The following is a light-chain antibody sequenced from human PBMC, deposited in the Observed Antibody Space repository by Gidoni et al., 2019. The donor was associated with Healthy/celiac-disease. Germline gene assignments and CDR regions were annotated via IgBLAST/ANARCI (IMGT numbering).Light chain of an antibody. CDR3: QQSYSXXXX. CDR1: QSISSY. J-gene: IGKJ2*01. V-gene: IGKV1-39*01. Sequence: DIQMXQSPSSLSASVGDRVTITCRASQSISSYLNCYQQKPGKAPKLLIYAASSLQSWVPSSFSGSGSGTDFTLTISSLQPEDVATYYCQQSYSXXXXXXXXTKLEX. CDR2: AAS.